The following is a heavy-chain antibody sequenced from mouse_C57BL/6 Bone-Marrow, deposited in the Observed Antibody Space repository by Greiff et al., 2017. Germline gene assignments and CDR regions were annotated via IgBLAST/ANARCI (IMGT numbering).Heavy chain of an antibody. CDR1: GFTFTDYS. CDR3: ARYKGFYAMDY. Sequence: EVHLVESGGGLVQPGGSLSPSCAASGFTFTDYSMSWVRQPPGKALEWLGFIRNKANGYTTEYSASVKGRFTISRDNSQSILYLQMNALRAEDSATYYCARYKGFYAMDYWGQGTSVTVSS. V-gene: IGHV7-3*01. D-gene: IGHD3-3*01. J-gene: IGHJ4*01. CDR2: IRNKANGYTT.